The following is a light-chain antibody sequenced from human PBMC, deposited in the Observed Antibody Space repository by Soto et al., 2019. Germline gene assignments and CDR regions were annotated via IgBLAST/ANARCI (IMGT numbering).Light chain of an antibody. V-gene: IGKV1-39*01. J-gene: IGKJ1*01. CDR3: QQSYRAPQT. CDR1: QTVANY. CDR2: TSS. Sequence: DIQMSQSPSSLSASVGDRITISCRASQTVANYLNWYQQKSGKVPKLLIYTSSSLQNGVPSRFSGSGSGTDFTLTITGLQPEDFATYYCQQSYRAPQTFGLGTNVEMK.